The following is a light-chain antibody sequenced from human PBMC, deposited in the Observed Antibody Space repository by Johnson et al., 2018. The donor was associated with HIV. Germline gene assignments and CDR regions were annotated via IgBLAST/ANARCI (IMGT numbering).Light chain of an antibody. J-gene: IGLJ1*01. Sequence: QSVLTQPPSVSAAPGQRVTIYCSGSSSNIGNNYISWYQQLPGTAPKLLIYDNNKRPSGIPDRFSGSKSGTSATLGITGLQTGDEADYYCGTWDSSLSAPVFGTGTKVTVL. CDR2: DNN. CDR1: SSNIGNNY. V-gene: IGLV1-51*01. CDR3: GTWDSSLSAPV.